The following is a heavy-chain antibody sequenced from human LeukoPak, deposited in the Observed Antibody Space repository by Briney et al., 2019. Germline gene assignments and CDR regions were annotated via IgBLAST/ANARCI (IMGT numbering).Heavy chain of an antibody. CDR1: GGSIGTYY. D-gene: IGHD3-10*01. V-gene: IGHV4-59*01. CDR3: ARGNDYYGSGGQSYFDP. CDR2: IQSIGGT. Sequence: SETLSLTCSVSGGSIGTYYWTWIRQSPEKGLEWIGYIQSIGGTNYNPSLKSRVTISVDTSKNQFSLKPTSVTAADTAFYYCARGNDYYGSGGQSYFDPWGQGTLVTVSS. J-gene: IGHJ5*02.